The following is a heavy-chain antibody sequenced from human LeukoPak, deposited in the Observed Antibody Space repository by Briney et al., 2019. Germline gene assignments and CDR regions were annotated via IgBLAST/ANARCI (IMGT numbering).Heavy chain of an antibody. CDR2: ISGSGGST. Sequence: GGSLRLSCAASGFTFSSYAMSWVRQALGEGLEWVATISGSGGSTYYADSVKGRFTISRDNSENTLYLQMNSLRAEDTAVYYCAKYLKRITIFGVAVDYWGQGTLVTVSS. CDR1: GFTFSSYA. D-gene: IGHD3-3*01. J-gene: IGHJ4*02. V-gene: IGHV3-23*01. CDR3: AKYLKRITIFGVAVDY.